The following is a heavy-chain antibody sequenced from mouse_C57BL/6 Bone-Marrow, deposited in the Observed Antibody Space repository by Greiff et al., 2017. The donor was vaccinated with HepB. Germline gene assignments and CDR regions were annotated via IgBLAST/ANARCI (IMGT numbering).Heavy chain of an antibody. J-gene: IGHJ3*01. CDR1: GYTFTSYW. Sequence: QVQLQQPGAELVKPGASVKLSCKASGYTFTSYWMQWVKQRPGQGLEWIGEIDPSDSYTNYNQKFKGKATLTVETSSSTAYMQLSSLTSEDSAVYYCARSGLGGFAYWGQGTLVTVSA. CDR3: ARSGLGGFAY. CDR2: IDPSDSYT. D-gene: IGHD3-3*01. V-gene: IGHV1-50*01.